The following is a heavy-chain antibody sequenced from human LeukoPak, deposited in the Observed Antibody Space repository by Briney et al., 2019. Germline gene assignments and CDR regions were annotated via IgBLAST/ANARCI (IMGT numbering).Heavy chain of an antibody. CDR1: GFTFSSYS. D-gene: IGHD5-18*01. Sequence: GGSLRLSCAASGFTFSSYSMNWVRQAPGKGREWVSYISSSGSTIYYADSVKGRYNISRDNAKNSLYLQMNSLRAEDTAFYYCARGDRAMVDYYYGMDVWGQGTTVTVSS. J-gene: IGHJ6*02. CDR3: ARGDRAMVDYYYGMDV. V-gene: IGHV3-48*04. CDR2: ISSSGSTI.